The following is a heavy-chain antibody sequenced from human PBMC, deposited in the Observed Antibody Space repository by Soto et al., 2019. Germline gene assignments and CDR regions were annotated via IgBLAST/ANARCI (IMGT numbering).Heavy chain of an antibody. CDR2: ISGSGGST. D-gene: IGHD2-2*01. Sequence: GGSLRLSCAASGFTFSSYAMSWVRQAPGKGLEWVSAISGSGGSTYYADSVKGRFTISRDNSKNTLYLQMNSLRAEDTAVYYCAKEIRAIPSYCSSTSCKDPYYYYYGMDVWGQGTTVTVSS. V-gene: IGHV3-23*01. J-gene: IGHJ6*02. CDR3: AKEIRAIPSYCSSTSCKDPYYYYYGMDV. CDR1: GFTFSSYA.